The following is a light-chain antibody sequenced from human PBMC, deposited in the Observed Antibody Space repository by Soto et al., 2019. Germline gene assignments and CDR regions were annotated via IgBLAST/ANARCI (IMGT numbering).Light chain of an antibody. CDR3: QQYYSIPQT. V-gene: IGKV4-1*01. J-gene: IGKJ1*01. Sequence: DIVMTQSPDSLAVSLGERATINCKSSQSVLHSSNNNNYLAWYQQKPGQPPKLLFYWAATRESGVPDRFGGSGSGTDFTLTISSLQAEDVAVYYCQQYYSIPQTFGQGTKVEIK. CDR2: WAA. CDR1: QSVLHSSNNNNY.